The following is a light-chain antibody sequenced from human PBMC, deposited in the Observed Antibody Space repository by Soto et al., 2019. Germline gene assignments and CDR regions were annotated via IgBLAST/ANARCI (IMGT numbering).Light chain of an antibody. CDR3: SSYAGSNNFWV. CDR1: SSDVGGYNY. J-gene: IGLJ3*02. CDR2: EVS. V-gene: IGLV2-8*01. Sequence: QSALTQPPSASGSPGQSVTISCTGTSSDVGGYNYVSWYQQHPGKAPKLMIYEVSKLPSGVPDRFSGSKSGNTASLTVSGLQAEDEADYYCSSYAGSNNFWVFGGGTKLTVL.